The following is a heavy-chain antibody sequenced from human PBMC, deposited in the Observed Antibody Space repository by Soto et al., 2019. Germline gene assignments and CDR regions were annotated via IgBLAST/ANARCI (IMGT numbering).Heavy chain of an antibody. J-gene: IGHJ4*02. CDR3: AGALPGIAVAGFDY. V-gene: IGHV1-3*01. CDR2: INAGNGNT. Sequence: ASMKVSCKASGYTFTSYAMHWVRQAPGQRLEWMGWINAGNGNTKYSQKFQGRVTITRDTSASTAYMELSSLRSEDTAVYYCAGALPGIAVAGFDYWGQGTLVTVSS. D-gene: IGHD6-19*01. CDR1: GYTFTSYA.